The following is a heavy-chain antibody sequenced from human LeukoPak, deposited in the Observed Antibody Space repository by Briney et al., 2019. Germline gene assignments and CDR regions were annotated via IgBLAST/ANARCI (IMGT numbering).Heavy chain of an antibody. CDR1: GGSISSYY. J-gene: IGHJ3*02. CDR3: ARGGRRPPFSQKPPPRAFDI. CDR2: IYTSGST. D-gene: IGHD2/OR15-2a*01. V-gene: IGHV4-4*07. Sequence: SETLSLTCTVSGGSISSYYWSWIRQPAGKGLEWIGRIYTSGSTNYNPSLKSRVTISVDTSKNQFSLKLSSVTAADTAVYYCARGGRRPPFSQKPPPRAFDIWGQGTMVTVSS.